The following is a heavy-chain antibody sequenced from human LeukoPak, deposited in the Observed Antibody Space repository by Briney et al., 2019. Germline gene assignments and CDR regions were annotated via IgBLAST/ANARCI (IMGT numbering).Heavy chain of an antibody. J-gene: IGHJ4*02. CDR2: ICANDGNT. Sequence: GGSLRLSCAASGLTFRNYAMSWVHQAPGKGLEWVSVICANDGNTYYADAVKGRFTISRDNSKDTLYLQTDSLRAEDTAVYYCAKGSGSSCYSPCDYWGQGILVTVSS. CDR1: GLTFRNYA. CDR3: AKGSGSSCYSPCDY. D-gene: IGHD2-15*01. V-gene: IGHV3-23*01.